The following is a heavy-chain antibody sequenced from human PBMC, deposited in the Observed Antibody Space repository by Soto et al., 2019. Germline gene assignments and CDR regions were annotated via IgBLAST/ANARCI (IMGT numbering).Heavy chain of an antibody. V-gene: IGHV4-59*01. CDR3: ARLDPVKFYFDF. CDR1: GASITSNY. Sequence: QEQLQESGPGLLKSSETLSLTCTVSGASITSNYWTWIRQPPGKGLQWLGYVYYRGNTNYNPYLKSRLTISADTSRNQFSLRLNSVTAADTAVYYCARLDPVKFYFDFWGQGNLVTVSS. J-gene: IGHJ4*02. CDR2: VYYRGNT. D-gene: IGHD4-4*01.